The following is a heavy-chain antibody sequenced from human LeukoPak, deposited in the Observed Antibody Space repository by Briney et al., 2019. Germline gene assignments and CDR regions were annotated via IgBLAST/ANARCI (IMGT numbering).Heavy chain of an antibody. Sequence: ASVSVSCKASGYTFTSNYIHWVRQAPGQGLEWMGMIYPRDGSTSYAQKFQGRVTVTRDTSTSTVHMELSGLRSEDTAVYYCARDQEGFDYWGQGTLVTVSS. CDR2: IYPRDGST. CDR3: ARDQEGFDY. CDR1: GYTFTSNY. J-gene: IGHJ4*02. V-gene: IGHV1-46*01.